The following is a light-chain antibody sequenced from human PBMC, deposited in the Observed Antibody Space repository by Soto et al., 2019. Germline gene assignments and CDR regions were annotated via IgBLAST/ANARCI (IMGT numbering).Light chain of an antibody. CDR3: QQYGSSPWT. CDR1: QDIRSA. J-gene: IGKJ1*01. V-gene: IGKV1-6*01. CDR2: AAS. Sequence: IQLTQSPSSLSASVGDRVTITCRASQDIRSALGWYQQKPGKVPKLRIYAASTLQSGVPSRFSGSRSGTDFTLTISSLQPEDFAVYYCQQYGSSPWTFGQGTKV.